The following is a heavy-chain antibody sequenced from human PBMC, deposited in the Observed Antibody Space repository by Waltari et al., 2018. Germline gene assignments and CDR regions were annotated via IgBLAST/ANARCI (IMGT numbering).Heavy chain of an antibody. Sequence: QVQLQESGPGLVKPSETLSLTCTVSGGSISSSYWSWIRQPPGKGLEWIGYIYSSGSPNYTPSLKSRVTISVDTSKNQFSLKLNSVTAADTAVYYCARVLRSAWGVWFDPWGPGTLVIVSS. CDR3: ARVLRSAWGVWFDP. CDR2: IYSSGSP. V-gene: IGHV4-59*01. D-gene: IGHD3-16*01. CDR1: GGSISSSY. J-gene: IGHJ5*02.